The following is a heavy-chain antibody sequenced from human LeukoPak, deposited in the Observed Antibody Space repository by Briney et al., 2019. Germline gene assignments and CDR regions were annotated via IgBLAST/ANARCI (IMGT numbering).Heavy chain of an antibody. V-gene: IGHV3-53*01. Sequence: GGSLRLSCAASGFTVSSNYMSWVRQAPGKGLEWVSVIYSGGSTYYADSVKGRFTISRDNSKNTLYLQMNSLRAEDTAVYYCARDAYGSGSHLDYWGQGTLVTVSS. D-gene: IGHD3-10*01. CDR2: IYSGGST. J-gene: IGHJ4*02. CDR3: ARDAYGSGSHLDY. CDR1: GFTVSSNY.